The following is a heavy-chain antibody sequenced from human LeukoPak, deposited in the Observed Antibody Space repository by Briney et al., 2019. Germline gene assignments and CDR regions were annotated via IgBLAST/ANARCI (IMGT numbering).Heavy chain of an antibody. CDR3: ARGMEILGYCSGTSCSLDY. J-gene: IGHJ4*02. CDR2: INHSGDT. CDR1: GGSFSGYY. Sequence: SETLSLTCAVYGGSFSGYYWSWIRQPPGKGLEWIGEINHSGDTNYNPSLESRFTISVDTSKNHFSLKLSSVTAADTAVYYCARGMEILGYCSGTSCSLDYWGQGTLVTVSS. V-gene: IGHV4-34*01. D-gene: IGHD2-2*01.